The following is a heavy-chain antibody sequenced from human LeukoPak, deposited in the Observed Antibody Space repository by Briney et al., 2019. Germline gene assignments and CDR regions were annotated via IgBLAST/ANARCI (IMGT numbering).Heavy chain of an antibody. CDR2: MNPNSGNT. D-gene: IGHD6-13*01. V-gene: IGHV1-8*01. CDR1: GYTFTSYD. CDR3: ARRSSSWYSYYYYGMDV. J-gene: IGHJ6*02. Sequence: ASVKVSCKASGYTFTSYDINWVRQATGQGLEWMGWMNPNSGNTGYAQKFQGRVTMTRNTSISTAYMELSSLRSEGTAVYYCARRSSSWYSYYYYGMDVWGQGTTVTVSS.